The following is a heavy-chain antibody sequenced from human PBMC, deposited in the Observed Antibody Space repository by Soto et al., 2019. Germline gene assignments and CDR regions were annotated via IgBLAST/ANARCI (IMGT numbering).Heavy chain of an antibody. CDR3: ARDLDSSGRYYFDY. J-gene: IGHJ4*02. V-gene: IGHV1-3*01. Sequence: ASVKVSCKASGYTFTSYAMHWVRQAPGQRLEWMGWINAGNGNTKYSQKFQGRVTITRGTSASTAYMELSSLRSEDTAVYYCARDLDSSGRYYFDYWGQGTLVTVSS. D-gene: IGHD3-22*01. CDR2: INAGNGNT. CDR1: GYTFTSYA.